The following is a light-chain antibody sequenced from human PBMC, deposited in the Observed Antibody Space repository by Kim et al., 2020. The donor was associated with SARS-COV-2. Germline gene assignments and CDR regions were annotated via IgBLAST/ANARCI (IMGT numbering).Light chain of an antibody. CDR2: DAS. V-gene: IGKV3-11*01. Sequence: EIVLTQSPGTLSLSPGERATLSCWASQSVSNYLVWYQQKRGQSPRLLSFDASKRATGIPARFSGSGSGTDFTLTNSSLEPEDFAVYYCKTRYNWPPETFGQGKQLEI. CDR3: KTRYNWPPET. CDR1: QSVSNY. J-gene: IGKJ5*01.